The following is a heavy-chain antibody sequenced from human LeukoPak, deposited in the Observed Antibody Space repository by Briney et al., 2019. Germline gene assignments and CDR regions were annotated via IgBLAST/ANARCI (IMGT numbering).Heavy chain of an antibody. CDR3: AKGGVVGATEDY. CDR2: IWYDGSNK. V-gene: IGHV3-33*06. Sequence: PGGSLRLSCAASGFTFSSYAMSWVRQAPGKGLEWVAVIWYDGSNKYYADSVKGRFTISRDNSKNTLYLQMNSLRAEDTAVYYCAKGGVVGATEDYWGQGTLVTVSS. CDR1: GFTFSSYA. J-gene: IGHJ4*02. D-gene: IGHD1-26*01.